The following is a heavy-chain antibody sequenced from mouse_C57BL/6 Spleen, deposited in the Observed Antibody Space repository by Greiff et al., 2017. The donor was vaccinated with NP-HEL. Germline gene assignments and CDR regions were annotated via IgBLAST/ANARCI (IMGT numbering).Heavy chain of an antibody. CDR2: INPNNGGT. D-gene: IGHD2-4*01. Sequence: EVQLQESGPELVKPGASVKMSCKASGYTFTDYNMHWVKQSHGKSLEWIGYINPNNGGTSYNQKFKGKATLTVNKSSSTAYMELRSLTSEDSAVYYCAREGGLRRSDYWGQGTTLTVSS. J-gene: IGHJ2*01. V-gene: IGHV1-22*01. CDR1: GYTFTDYN. CDR3: AREGGLRRSDY.